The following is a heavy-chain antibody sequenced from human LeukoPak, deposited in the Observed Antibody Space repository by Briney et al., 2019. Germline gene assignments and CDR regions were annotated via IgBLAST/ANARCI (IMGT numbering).Heavy chain of an antibody. CDR1: GGSISSSSYY. CDR3: ARPDYGGNSYAFDI. V-gene: IGHV4-39*01. Sequence: SETLSLTCTVAGGSISSSSYYWGWIRQPPGKGLEWIGSIYYSGSTYYNPSLKSRVTTSVDTSKNQFSLKLSSVTAADTAVYYCARPDYGGNSYAFDIWGQGTMVTVFS. CDR2: IYYSGST. J-gene: IGHJ3*02. D-gene: IGHD4-23*01.